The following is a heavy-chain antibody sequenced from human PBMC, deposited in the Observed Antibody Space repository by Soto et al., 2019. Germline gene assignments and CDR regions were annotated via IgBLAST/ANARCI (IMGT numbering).Heavy chain of an antibody. V-gene: IGHV1-18*01. D-gene: IGHD5-18*01. J-gene: IGHJ4*02. Sequence: QVQLVQSGAEVKKPGASVKVSCKASGYTFTSYGISWVRQAPGQGLEWMGWISAYNGNTNYAQKLQGRVTMTTDTSTSTDYMELRSLRSDDTAVYYCARDVPLSGYSYGLPNDYWGQGTLVTVSS. CDR3: ARDVPLSGYSYGLPNDY. CDR2: ISAYNGNT. CDR1: GYTFTSYG.